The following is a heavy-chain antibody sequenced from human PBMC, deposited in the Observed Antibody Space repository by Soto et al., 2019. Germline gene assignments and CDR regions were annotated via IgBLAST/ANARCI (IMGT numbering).Heavy chain of an antibody. CDR2: ISGSGCST. V-gene: IGHV3-23*01. D-gene: IGHD2-2*01. Sequence: GGSLRLSCAASGFTFSSYAMSWVRQAPGKGLEWVSAISGSGCSTYYADSVKGRFTISRDNSKNTLYLQMNSLRAEDTAVYYCAKGAKTRADCSSTSCYRSYYYGMDVWGQGTTVTVSS. CDR1: GFTFSSYA. J-gene: IGHJ6*02. CDR3: AKGAKTRADCSSTSCYRSYYYGMDV.